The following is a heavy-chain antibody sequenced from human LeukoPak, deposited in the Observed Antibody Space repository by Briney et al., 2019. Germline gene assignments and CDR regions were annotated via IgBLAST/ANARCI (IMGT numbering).Heavy chain of an antibody. CDR3: ARTSQWLTYGMDV. J-gene: IGHJ6*02. CDR2: IYYSGST. V-gene: IGHV4-59*08. Sequence: SETLSLTCTVSGGSISSYYWSWLRQPPGKGLEWIGYIYYSGSTNYNPSLKSRVTISVDTSKNQFSLKLSSVTAADTAVYYCARTSQWLTYGMDVWGQGTTVTVSS. CDR1: GGSISSYY. D-gene: IGHD6-19*01.